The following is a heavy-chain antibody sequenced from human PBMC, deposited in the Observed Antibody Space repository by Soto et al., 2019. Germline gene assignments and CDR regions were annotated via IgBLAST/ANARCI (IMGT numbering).Heavy chain of an antibody. J-gene: IGHJ4*02. V-gene: IGHV4-34*01. CDR3: ARATAPQYPQFDY. D-gene: IGHD4-4*01. CDR1: GGSFSGYY. Sequence: NPSETLSLTCAVYGGSFSGYYWSWIRQPPGKGLEWIGEINHSGSTNYNPSLKSRVTISVDTSKNQFSLKLSSVTAADTAVYYCARATAPQYPQFDYWGQGTLVTVSS. CDR2: INHSGST.